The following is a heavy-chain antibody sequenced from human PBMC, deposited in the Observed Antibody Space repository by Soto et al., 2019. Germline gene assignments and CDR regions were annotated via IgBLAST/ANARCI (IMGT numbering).Heavy chain of an antibody. CDR3: ARDAGPFWYFDL. CDR1: GFTFSSYS. D-gene: IGHD3-16*01. CDR2: ISSSSSYI. J-gene: IGHJ2*01. Sequence: EVQLVESGGGLVKPGGSLRLSCAASGFTFSSYSMNWVRQAPGKGLEWVSSISSSSSYIYYADSVKGRLTISRDNAKNSLYLQMNSLRAEDTAVYYCARDAGPFWYFDLWGRGTLVTVSS. V-gene: IGHV3-21*01.